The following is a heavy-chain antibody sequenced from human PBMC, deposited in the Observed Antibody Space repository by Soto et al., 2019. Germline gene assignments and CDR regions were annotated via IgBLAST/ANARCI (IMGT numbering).Heavy chain of an antibody. J-gene: IGHJ6*02. CDR3: ARFEYYYDSSGYRRYYGMDV. V-gene: IGHV1-69*06. CDR1: GGTFSSYA. Sequence: GASVKVSCKASGGTFSSYAISWVRQAPGQGLEWMGGIIPIFGTANYAQKFQGRVTITADKSTSTAYMELSSLRSEDTAVYYCARFEYYYDSSGYRRYYGMDVWGQGTTVTVSS. CDR2: IIPIFGTA. D-gene: IGHD3-22*01.